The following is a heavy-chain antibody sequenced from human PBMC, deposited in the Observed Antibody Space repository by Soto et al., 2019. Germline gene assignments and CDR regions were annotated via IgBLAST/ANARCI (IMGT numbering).Heavy chain of an antibody. CDR1: GFTFSSYA. Sequence: EVQLLESGGGLVQPGGSLRLSCAASGFTFSSYAMSWVRQAPGKGLEWVSAISGSGGSTYYADSVKGRFTISRDKSKNTLYLQMNSLRAEDTALDYCAKDNIVLMVYAAPRGGADFDYCGQGTLVTVSS. J-gene: IGHJ4*02. D-gene: IGHD2-8*01. CDR2: ISGSGGST. V-gene: IGHV3-23*01. CDR3: AKDNIVLMVYAAPRGGADFDY.